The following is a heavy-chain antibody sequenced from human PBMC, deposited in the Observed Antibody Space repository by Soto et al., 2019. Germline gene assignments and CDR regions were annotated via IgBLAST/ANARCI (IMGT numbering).Heavy chain of an antibody. CDR3: ARGLQARVRGVITYYDYYYMDV. J-gene: IGHJ6*03. CDR1: GGSFRGYS. CDR2: INHSGST. V-gene: IGHV4-34*01. Sequence: QVQLQQWGAGLLKPSETLSLTCAVYGGSFRGYSWSWIRQPPGKGLEWIGEINHSGSTNYNPSLKSRVTISVDTSKYQFSLKLSSVTAADTAVYYCARGLQARVRGVITYYDYYYMDVWGKGTTVTVSS. D-gene: IGHD3-10*01.